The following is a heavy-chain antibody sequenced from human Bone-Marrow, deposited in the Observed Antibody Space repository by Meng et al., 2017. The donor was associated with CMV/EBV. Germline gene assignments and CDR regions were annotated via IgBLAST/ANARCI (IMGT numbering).Heavy chain of an antibody. CDR3: ARTIAVAGTWGYYYYGMDV. Sequence: GESLKISCAASGFTFSRYAMHWVRQAPGKGLEWVAVISHDGSNKYYADSVKGRFTISRDNSKNTVHLQMNSPRPEDTVVYYCARTIAVAGTWGYYYYGMDVWGQGTTVTVSS. J-gene: IGHJ6*02. V-gene: IGHV3-30-3*01. CDR1: GFTFSRYA. D-gene: IGHD6-19*01. CDR2: ISHDGSNK.